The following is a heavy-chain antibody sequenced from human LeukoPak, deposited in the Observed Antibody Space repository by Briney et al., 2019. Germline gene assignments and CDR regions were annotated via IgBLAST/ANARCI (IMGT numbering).Heavy chain of an antibody. CDR3: AKVLSAVGTGF. Sequence: PGGSLRLSCAASGFTFSNYAMSWVRQAPGKGLEWVSSISGSGASTYYAHSVKGRFTISRDNSKNTLYLQMNSLRAEVTAVYYCAKVLSAVGTGFWGQGTLVTVSS. CDR1: GFTFSNYA. D-gene: IGHD6-13*01. CDR2: ISGSGAST. V-gene: IGHV3-23*01. J-gene: IGHJ4*02.